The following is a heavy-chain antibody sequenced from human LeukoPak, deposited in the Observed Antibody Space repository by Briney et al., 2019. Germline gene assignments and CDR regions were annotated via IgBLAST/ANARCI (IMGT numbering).Heavy chain of an antibody. Sequence: ASVKVSCKASGYTFTGYYMHWVRQAPGQGLEWMGWINPNSGGTNYAQKFQGRVTMTRDTSISTAYMELSRLRSDDTAVYYCARDWKARPNSLGYWGQGTLVTVSS. D-gene: IGHD1-1*01. CDR2: INPNSGGT. V-gene: IGHV1-2*02. CDR1: GYTFTGYY. CDR3: ARDWKARPNSLGY. J-gene: IGHJ4*02.